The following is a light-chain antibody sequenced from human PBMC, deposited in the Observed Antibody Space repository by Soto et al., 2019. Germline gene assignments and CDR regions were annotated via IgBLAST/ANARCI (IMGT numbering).Light chain of an antibody. CDR2: DAS. V-gene: IGKV3-11*01. CDR1: QSVGSF. CDR3: QHRSNWLGT. Sequence: DIVLTQSPATLSLSPGDRATLSCRASQSVGSFLAWYQQKSGQTPRLLIYDASNRAPGIPARFSGSGSGTDFTLTISSLEPEDFAVYYCQHRSNWLGTFGPGTKVDIK. J-gene: IGKJ3*01.